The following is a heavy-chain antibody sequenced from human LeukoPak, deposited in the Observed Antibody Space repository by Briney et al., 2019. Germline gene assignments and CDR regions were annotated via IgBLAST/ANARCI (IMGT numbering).Heavy chain of an antibody. Sequence: PGGSLRLSCAASGFTFSSYSMNWVRQAPGKGLEWVSSISSSSSYIYYADSVKGRFTISRDNAKNSLYLQMNSLRAEDTAVYYCARGGIAAAGYGVWGQGTLVTVSS. D-gene: IGHD6-13*01. CDR1: GFTFSSYS. CDR2: ISSSSSYI. V-gene: IGHV3-21*01. J-gene: IGHJ4*02. CDR3: ARGGIAAAGYGV.